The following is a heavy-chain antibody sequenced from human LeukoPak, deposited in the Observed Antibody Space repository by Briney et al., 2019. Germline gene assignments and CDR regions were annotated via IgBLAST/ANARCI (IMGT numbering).Heavy chain of an antibody. CDR2: IRSDGSNK. CDR3: AREGCLMCVVVPAALDY. Sequence: GGSLRLSCAASGFTFSSYGMHWVRQVPGKGLEWVAFIRSDGSNKWYADSVKGRFTISRDNAKNTLYLQMNSLRAEDTAVYYCAREGCLMCVVVPAALDYWGQGTLVTVSS. D-gene: IGHD2-2*01. CDR1: GFTFSSYG. J-gene: IGHJ4*02. V-gene: IGHV3-30*02.